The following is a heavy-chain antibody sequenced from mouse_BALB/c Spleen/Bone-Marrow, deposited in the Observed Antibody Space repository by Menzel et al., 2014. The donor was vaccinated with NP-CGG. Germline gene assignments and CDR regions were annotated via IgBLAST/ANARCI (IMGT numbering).Heavy chain of an antibody. V-gene: IGHV1-77*01. Sequence: VQLQESGPELVKPGASVKMSCKASGYTFTDYVISWVKQRTGQGLEWIGEIYPGSGSTYYNEKFKGKATLTADKSSNTAYMRLSSLTSEDSAVYFCANGVDYWGQGTTLTVSS. CDR3: ANGVDY. J-gene: IGHJ2*01. CDR1: GYTFTDYV. CDR2: IYPGSGST.